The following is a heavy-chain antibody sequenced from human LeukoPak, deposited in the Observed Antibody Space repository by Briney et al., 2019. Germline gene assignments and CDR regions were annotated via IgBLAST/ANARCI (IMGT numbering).Heavy chain of an antibody. CDR3: ARGRKLRKNSFDY. D-gene: IGHD1-7*01. CDR2: INHSGST. Sequence: PETLSLTCAVYGGSFSGYYWSWIRQPPGKGLEWIGEINHSGSTNYNPSLKSRVTISVDTSKNQFSLTLSSVTAEDAAVYYCARGRKLRKNSFDYWGQGTLVTVSS. V-gene: IGHV4-34*01. CDR1: GGSFSGYY. J-gene: IGHJ4*02.